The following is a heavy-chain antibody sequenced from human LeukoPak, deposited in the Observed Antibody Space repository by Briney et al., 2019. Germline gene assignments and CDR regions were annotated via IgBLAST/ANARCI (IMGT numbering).Heavy chain of an antibody. CDR3: AKLIFAPVEMATGYFDF. D-gene: IGHD5-24*01. V-gene: IGHV3-23*01. J-gene: IGHJ4*02. Sequence: GGSLRLSCAASGFTFSSYAMHWVRQAPGKGLEWVSVISGSGGTTYYADSVKGRFTTSRDNSKNTLYLQMNSLRAEDTAVYYCAKLIFAPVEMATGYFDFWGQGTLVTVSS. CDR1: GFTFSSYA. CDR2: ISGSGGTT.